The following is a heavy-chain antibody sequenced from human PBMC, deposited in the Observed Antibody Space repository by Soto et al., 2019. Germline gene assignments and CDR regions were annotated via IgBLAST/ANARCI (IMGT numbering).Heavy chain of an antibody. CDR2: LSPDGADI. V-gene: IGHV3-74*01. CDR3: ARDFLPGGQ. CDR1: GFTFSSDY. D-gene: IGHD2-8*02. J-gene: IGHJ4*01. Sequence: EVQLVASGGGLVQPWGSLSLSCAASGFTFSSDYMHWVRQVPGKGLMLVSRLSPDGADISYAVSVVGRFTISRDNARNAPFLEMDSLRVDDTAIYYCARDFLPGGQWGHGTLVAVSS.